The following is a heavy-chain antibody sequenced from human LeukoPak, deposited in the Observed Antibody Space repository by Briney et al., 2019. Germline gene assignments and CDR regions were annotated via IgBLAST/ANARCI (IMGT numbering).Heavy chain of an antibody. CDR2: IYYSGST. V-gene: IGHV4-59*08. Sequence: GSLRLSCAASGFTLSSYAMSWVRQPPGKGLEWIGYIYYSGSTNYNPSLKSRVTISVDTSKNQFSLKLSSVTAADTAVYYCAGAEEVGAMSYWGQGTLVTVSS. CDR3: AGAEEVGAMSY. J-gene: IGHJ4*02. D-gene: IGHD1-26*01. CDR1: GFTLSSYA.